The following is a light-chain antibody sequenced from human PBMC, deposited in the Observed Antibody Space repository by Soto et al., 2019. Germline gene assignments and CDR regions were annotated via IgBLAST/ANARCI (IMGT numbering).Light chain of an antibody. J-gene: IGKJ4*01. CDR3: QQYGSSRLT. CDR2: GAS. V-gene: IGKV3-20*01. Sequence: IVLTQYPGTLSLSPGERATLSCRSSQSVTSSYLTWYQQKPGQAPRLLIYGASTRAAGIPDRFSGSGSGTDFTLTISRLEPEDFAVYYCQQYGSSRLTFGGGTKVDI. CDR1: QSVTSSY.